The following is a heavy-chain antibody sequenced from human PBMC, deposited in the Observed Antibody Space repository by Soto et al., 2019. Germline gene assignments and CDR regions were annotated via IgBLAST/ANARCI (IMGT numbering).Heavy chain of an antibody. V-gene: IGHV3-23*01. CDR2: ISGRGGST. J-gene: IGHJ4*02. Sequence: PGGSLRLSCAASGFTFRSYAMRWVRQAPGKGLEWVSAISGRGGSTYYVDSVKGRFTIPRDNSKNTLYLQMNSLRAEDTAVYYCAKSLYEIIIDFDYWGQGTLVTVSS. D-gene: IGHD3-16*01. CDR3: AKSLYEIIIDFDY. CDR1: GFTFRSYA.